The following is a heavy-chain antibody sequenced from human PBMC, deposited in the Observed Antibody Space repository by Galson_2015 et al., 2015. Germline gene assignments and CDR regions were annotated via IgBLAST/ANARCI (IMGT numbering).Heavy chain of an antibody. Sequence: SLRLSCAASGFISSTYGIHWVRQAPGEGLEWVAVIWFDGTNKYYADPVRGRFTISTDNSKNTLDLQMNSLRVEDTAVYYCARVGGSSRSGWIDPWGQGTLVTVSS. J-gene: IGHJ5*02. V-gene: IGHV3-33*01. D-gene: IGHD6-13*01. CDR1: GFISSTYG. CDR3: ARVGGSSRSGWIDP. CDR2: IWFDGTNK.